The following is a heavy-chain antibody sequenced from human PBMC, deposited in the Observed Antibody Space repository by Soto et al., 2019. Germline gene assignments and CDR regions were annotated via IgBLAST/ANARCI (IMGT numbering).Heavy chain of an antibody. V-gene: IGHV3-7*03. J-gene: IGHJ6*02. D-gene: IGHD2-2*01. Sequence: GGSLRLSCAASGFTFSSYWMSWVRQAPGKGLEWVANIKQDGSEKYYVDSVKGRFTISRDNAKNSLYLQMNSLRAEDTAVYYCASGAAAAITGYYYGMDVWGHGTTVTVSS. CDR3: ASGAAAAITGYYYGMDV. CDR2: IKQDGSEK. CDR1: GFTFSSYW.